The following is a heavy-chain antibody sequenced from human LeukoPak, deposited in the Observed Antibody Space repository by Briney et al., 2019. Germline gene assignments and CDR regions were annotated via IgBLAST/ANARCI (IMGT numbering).Heavy chain of an antibody. V-gene: IGHV1-69*04. CDR3: ASRDIIAAAGIYYYYYGMDV. CDR1: GGTFSSYA. J-gene: IGHJ6*02. CDR2: IIPILGIA. Sequence: SVKVSCKASGGTFSSYAISWVRQAPGQGLEWMGRIIPILGIANYAQKFQGRVTITADKSTSTAYMELSSLRSEDTAVYYCASRDIIAAAGIYYYYYGMDVWGQGTTVTVS. D-gene: IGHD6-13*01.